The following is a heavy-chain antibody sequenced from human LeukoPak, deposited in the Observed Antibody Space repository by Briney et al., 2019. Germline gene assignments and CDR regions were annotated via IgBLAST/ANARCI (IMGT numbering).Heavy chain of an antibody. V-gene: IGHV1-18*01. CDR2: ISGYSCKS. CDR1: GYTFTRYG. J-gene: IGHJ1*01. CDR3: ARATGSATSRPPEYFLH. Sequence: ASVKVSCKTAGYTFTRYGISWVRQAPGQGLEWMGRISGYSCKSFYAQKFQGRVTMATDTSTSTAYMELRSLTPDDTAVYFCARATGSATSRPPEYFLHWGQGALVIVSS.